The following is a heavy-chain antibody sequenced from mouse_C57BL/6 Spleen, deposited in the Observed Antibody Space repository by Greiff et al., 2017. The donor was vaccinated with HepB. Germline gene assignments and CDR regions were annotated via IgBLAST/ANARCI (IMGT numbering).Heavy chain of an antibody. CDR1: GFTFSSYG. CDR2: ISSGGSYT. D-gene: IGHD1-1*01. Sequence: EVKLVESGGDLVKPGGSLKLSCAASGFTFSSYGMSWVRQTPDKRLEWVATISSGGSYTYYPDSVKGRFTISRDNAKNTLYLQMSSLKSEDTAIYYWARLGSSLYYAMDYWGQGTSVTVSS. CDR3: ARLGSSLYYAMDY. V-gene: IGHV5-6*01. J-gene: IGHJ4*01.